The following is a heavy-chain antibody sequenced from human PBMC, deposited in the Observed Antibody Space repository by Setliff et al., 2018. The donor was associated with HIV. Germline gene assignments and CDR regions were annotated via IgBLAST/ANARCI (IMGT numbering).Heavy chain of an antibody. D-gene: IGHD3-10*01. CDR2: IFPGDSDT. J-gene: IGHJ4*02. CDR3: ARHGQYGSGSYYNRPFDY. V-gene: IGHV5-51*01. CDR1: GYIFNTSW. Sequence: GESLKISCKASGYIFNTSWIGWVRQKPGKGLEWMGFIFPGDSDTRYSPSFQGQVTISADKSINTAYLHLSSLKASDTAMYYCARHGQYGSGSYYNRPFDYWGQGTLVTVSS.